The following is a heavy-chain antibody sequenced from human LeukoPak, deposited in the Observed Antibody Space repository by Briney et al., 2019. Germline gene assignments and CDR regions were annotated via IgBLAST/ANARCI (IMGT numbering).Heavy chain of an antibody. CDR1: GYSISSGYY. Sequence: PSETLSLTCTVSGYSISSGYYWGWIRQPAGKGLEWIGRIYTSGSTNYNPSPKSRVTMSVDTSKNQFSLKLSSVTAADTAVYYCARVASSPLPYYMDVWGKGTTVTISS. CDR2: IYTSGST. J-gene: IGHJ6*03. CDR3: ARVASSPLPYYMDV. V-gene: IGHV4-4*07. D-gene: IGHD6-13*01.